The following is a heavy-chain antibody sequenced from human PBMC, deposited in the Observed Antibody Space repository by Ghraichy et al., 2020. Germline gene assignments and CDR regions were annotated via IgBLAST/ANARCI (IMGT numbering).Heavy chain of an antibody. Sequence: SETLSLTCAVYGGSFSGYYWSWIRQPPGKGLEWIGEINHSGSTNYNPSLKSRVTISVDTSKNQFSLKLSSVTAADTAVYYCATSQLRYFDWLSRVEHFQHWGQGTLVTVSS. CDR3: ATSQLRYFDWLSRVEHFQH. J-gene: IGHJ1*01. CDR1: GGSFSGYY. D-gene: IGHD3-9*01. CDR2: INHSGST. V-gene: IGHV4-34*01.